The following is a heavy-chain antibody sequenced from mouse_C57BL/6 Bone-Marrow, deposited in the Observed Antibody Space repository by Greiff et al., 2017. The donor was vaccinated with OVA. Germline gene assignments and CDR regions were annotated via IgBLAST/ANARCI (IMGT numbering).Heavy chain of an antibody. CDR3: AREGYLIYYGNYDAMDD. D-gene: IGHD2-1*01. J-gene: IGHJ4*01. Sequence: EVQLQQSGPELVKPGASVKISCKASGYTFTDYYMNWVKQSHGKSLEWIGDINPNNGGTSYNQKFKGKATLTVDKSSSTAYMELRSLTSEDSAVYYCAREGYLIYYGNYDAMDDWGQGTSVTVSS. CDR1: GYTFTDYY. CDR2: INPNNGGT. V-gene: IGHV1-26*01.